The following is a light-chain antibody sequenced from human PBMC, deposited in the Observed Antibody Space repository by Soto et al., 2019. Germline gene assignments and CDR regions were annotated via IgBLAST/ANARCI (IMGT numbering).Light chain of an antibody. CDR2: GAS. V-gene: IGKV3-15*01. CDR3: QQYTNWPPNP. J-gene: IGKJ5*01. CDR1: QRVYSN. Sequence: EIRMTQSPDTLSVYPGESATLSCRASQRVYSNLAWYQQRPGQAPRLLIYGASTRATGVPARFSGRGSGTEFTLTISSLQSEDFAVYYCQQYTNWPPNPFGQGTRLENK.